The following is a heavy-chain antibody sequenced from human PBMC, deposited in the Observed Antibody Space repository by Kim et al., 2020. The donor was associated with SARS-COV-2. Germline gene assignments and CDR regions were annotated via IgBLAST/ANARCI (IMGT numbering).Heavy chain of an antibody. CDR1: GGSISSYY. CDR3: AREDWNYVFDY. J-gene: IGHJ4*02. D-gene: IGHD1-7*01. Sequence: SETLSLTCTVSGGSISSYYWSWIRQPPGKGLEWIGYIYYSGSTNYNPSLKSRVTISVDTSKNQFSLKLSSVTAADTAVYYCAREDWNYVFDYWGQGTLVTVSS. CDR2: IYYSGST. V-gene: IGHV4-59*01.